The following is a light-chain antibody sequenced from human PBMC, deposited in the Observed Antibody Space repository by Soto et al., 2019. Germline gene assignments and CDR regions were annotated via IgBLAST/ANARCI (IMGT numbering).Light chain of an antibody. J-gene: IGKJ4*01. V-gene: IGKV3-15*01. Sequence: EIVMTQSPATLSVSPGEVATLSCRASQSINSDLAWYQQRPGQAPRLLIYDAFTRATGIPARFSGSGSGTEFTLTISSLQSEDFAVYYCQQYSNWSPLTFGGGTKVEI. CDR1: QSINSD. CDR2: DAF. CDR3: QQYSNWSPLT.